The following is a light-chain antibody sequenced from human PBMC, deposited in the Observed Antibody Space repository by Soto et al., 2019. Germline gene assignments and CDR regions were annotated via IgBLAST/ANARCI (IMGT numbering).Light chain of an antibody. V-gene: IGLV1-47*01. J-gene: IGLJ1*01. CDR2: RNN. CDR1: SSNIGSNY. Sequence: QSALTQPPSASGTPGQGVTISCSGSSSNIGSNYVYWYQQLPGTAPKLLIYRNNQRPSGVPDRFYGSKSGTSASLAISGLRSEDEADYYCAAWDDSLSGRYVFGTGTKVPVL. CDR3: AAWDDSLSGRYV.